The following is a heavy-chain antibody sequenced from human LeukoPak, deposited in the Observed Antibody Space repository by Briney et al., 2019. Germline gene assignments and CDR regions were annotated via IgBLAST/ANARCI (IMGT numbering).Heavy chain of an antibody. D-gene: IGHD3-3*01. Sequence: PSETLSLTCTVSGGSVSVSSGSYYWSWIRQPPGKGLEWIGYIYYTGSTNYNPSLKSRVTISSDTSKNQFSLKLSSVTAADTAVYYCARSHDFWSGYSWGQGTRVTVSS. CDR2: IYYTGST. J-gene: IGHJ4*02. CDR1: GGSVSVSSGSYY. CDR3: ARSHDFWSGYS. V-gene: IGHV4-61*01.